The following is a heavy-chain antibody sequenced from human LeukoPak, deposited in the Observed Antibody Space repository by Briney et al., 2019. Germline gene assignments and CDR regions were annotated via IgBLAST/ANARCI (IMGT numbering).Heavy chain of an antibody. CDR1: GGSISSSSYY. CDR3: ARSERYYYDTKGAFDI. V-gene: IGHV4-39*01. CDR2: IYYGGST. Sequence: PSETLSLTCTVSGGSISSSSYYWGWIRQPPGKGLEWIGSIYYGGSTYYNPSLKSRVTISVNTSKNQFSLKLSSVTAADTAVYYCARSERYYYDTKGAFDIWGQGTMVTVSS. J-gene: IGHJ3*02. D-gene: IGHD3-22*01.